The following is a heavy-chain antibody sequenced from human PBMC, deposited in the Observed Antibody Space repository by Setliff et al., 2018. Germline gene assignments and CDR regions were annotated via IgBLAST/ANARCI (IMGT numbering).Heavy chain of an antibody. V-gene: IGHV5-51*01. D-gene: IGHD6-13*01. CDR2: IYAGDSDT. J-gene: IGHJ3*01. Sequence: GESLKISCKGSGYTFSNYWVGWVRQMPGKGLEWMGVIYAGDSDTRYSPSFQGQVTFSADKSISTAYLQWSTLKASDTAMYYCVRLGSSSWYNDVFDFWGPGTMVTVSS. CDR3: VRLGSSSWYNDVFDF. CDR1: GYTFSNYW.